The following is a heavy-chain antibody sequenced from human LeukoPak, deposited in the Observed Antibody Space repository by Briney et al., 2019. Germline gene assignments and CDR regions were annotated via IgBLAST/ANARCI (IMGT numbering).Heavy chain of an antibody. CDR1: GFTFSSYA. D-gene: IGHD3-22*01. V-gene: IGHV3-23*01. J-gene: IGHJ3*02. Sequence: GGSLRLSCAASGFTFSSYAMSWVRQAPGKGLEWVSAISGSGGSTYYADSVKGRFTISRDNSKNTLYLQMNSLRAEDTAVYYCARLPPTRYYYDSSGYYFDAFDIWGQGTMVTVSS. CDR3: ARLPPTRYYYDSSGYYFDAFDI. CDR2: ISGSGGST.